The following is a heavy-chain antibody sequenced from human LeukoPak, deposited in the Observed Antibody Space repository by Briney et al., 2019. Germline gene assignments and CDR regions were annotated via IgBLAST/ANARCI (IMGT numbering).Heavy chain of an antibody. CDR2: ISYDGGNK. J-gene: IGHJ4*02. D-gene: IGHD1-26*01. CDR1: GFTFSSYA. Sequence: PGRSLRLSCAASGFTFSSYAMHWVRQAPGKGLEWVAVISYDGGNKYFADSVKGRFTISRDNSKNTLYLQMNSLRPEDTAVYYCARGSIVGARGLGDYWGQGTLVTVSS. V-gene: IGHV3-30*04. CDR3: ARGSIVGARGLGDY.